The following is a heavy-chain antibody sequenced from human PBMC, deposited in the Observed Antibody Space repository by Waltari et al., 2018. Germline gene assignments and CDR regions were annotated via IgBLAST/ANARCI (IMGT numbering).Heavy chain of an antibody. CDR3: ARLTGGRAIAARRGWFDP. Sequence: QLQLQESGPGLVKPSETLSLNCSASGGSISNSSYYWGWIRQPPGKGLEWIGRIHYRGSTSYTPSLKSRVTISVDTSKNQFSLGLTSVSAADTAVYYCARLTGGRAIAARRGWFDPWGQGTLVTVSS. CDR2: IHYRGST. V-gene: IGHV4-39*01. J-gene: IGHJ5*02. CDR1: GGSISNSSYY. D-gene: IGHD6-6*01.